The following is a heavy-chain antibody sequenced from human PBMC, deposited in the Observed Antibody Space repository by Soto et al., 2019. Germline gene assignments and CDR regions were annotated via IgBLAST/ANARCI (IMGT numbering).Heavy chain of an antibody. Sequence: LQLQESGPGLVKPSETLSLTCTVSGGSISSSGHYWDWIRQPPKKGLEGIGSIFYSGSTYYNPSRQSRVTTSVDKSKNHFALTLSSATAAYAAVAYRASRRRYGDNAYYYDYMSVWGKGTTVTVSS. CDR2: IFYSGST. V-gene: IGHV4-39*02. D-gene: IGHD5-18*01. CDR3: ASRRRYGDNAYYYDYMSV. J-gene: IGHJ6*03. CDR1: GGSISSSGHY.